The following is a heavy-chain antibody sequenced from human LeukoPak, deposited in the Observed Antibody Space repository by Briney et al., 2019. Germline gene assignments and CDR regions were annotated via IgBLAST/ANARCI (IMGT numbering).Heavy chain of an antibody. V-gene: IGHV3-21*01. Sequence: PGGSLRLSCAASGFTFSSYSMNWVRQAPGKGREGGSSISSSSSYIYYADSVKGRLTISRENAKNSLYLQMNSLRAEDTAVYYCARVDLYYMDVWGKGTTVTVSS. CDR2: ISSSSSYI. D-gene: IGHD3-9*01. CDR3: ARVDLYYMDV. CDR1: GFTFSSYS. J-gene: IGHJ6*03.